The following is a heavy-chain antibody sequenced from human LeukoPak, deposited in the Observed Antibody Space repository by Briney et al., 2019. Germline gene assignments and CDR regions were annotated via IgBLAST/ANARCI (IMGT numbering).Heavy chain of an antibody. V-gene: IGHV3-20*04. D-gene: IGHD1-1*01. J-gene: IGHJ4*02. CDR1: GFTFDDYD. Sequence: GGSLRLSCAAPGFTFDDYDMSWVRQAPGKGLEWVSGINWNSGSTGYADSVKGRFTISRDNAKNSLYLQMNSLRAEDTALYYCARDELERRPTLSAGYWGQGTLVTVSS. CDR3: ARDELERRPTLSAGY. CDR2: INWNSGST.